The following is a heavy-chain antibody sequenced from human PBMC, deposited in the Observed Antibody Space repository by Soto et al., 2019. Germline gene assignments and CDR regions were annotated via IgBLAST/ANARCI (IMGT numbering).Heavy chain of an antibody. V-gene: IGHV4-59*08. D-gene: IGHD3-10*01. CDR2: MYHSGST. CDR3: ARHGGITMVRGVLTAFDI. CDR1: GFTFSSYA. J-gene: IGHJ3*02. Sequence: GSLRLSCAASGFTFSSYAMSWVRQAPGKGLEWIGYMYHSGSTNYNPSLKSRVTTSVDTSKNHFSLKLSSVSAADTAVYFCARHGGITMVRGVLTAFDIWGQGTMVTVSS.